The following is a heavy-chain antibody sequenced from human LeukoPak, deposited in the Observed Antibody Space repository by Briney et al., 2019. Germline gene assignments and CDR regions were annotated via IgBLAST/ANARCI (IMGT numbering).Heavy chain of an antibody. V-gene: IGHV5-51*01. D-gene: IGHD6-19*01. J-gene: IGHJ4*02. CDR1: GYSCTSYW. Sequence: GSLLMICSKCAGYSCTSYWIWLGRPMPGEVLEWMGIIYPGDSDTRYSPSFQGQVTISADKSISTVYLQWSSLKASDTAMYYCARQEQWLVPADYWGQGTLVTVSS. CDR2: IYPGDSDT. CDR3: ARQEQWLVPADY.